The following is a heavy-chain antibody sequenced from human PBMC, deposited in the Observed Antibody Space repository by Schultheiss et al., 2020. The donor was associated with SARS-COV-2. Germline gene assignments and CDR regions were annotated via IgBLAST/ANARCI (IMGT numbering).Heavy chain of an antibody. D-gene: IGHD4-11*01. Sequence: GGSLRLSCAASGFTFSSYSMNWVRQAPGKGLEWLSYISSSGATIYYADSVKGRFTISRDNAKNSLFLQMNTLRDEDTAVYYCARDNYSSADYWGQGTLVTVSS. J-gene: IGHJ4*02. V-gene: IGHV3-48*02. CDR2: ISSSGATI. CDR1: GFTFSSYS. CDR3: ARDNYSSADY.